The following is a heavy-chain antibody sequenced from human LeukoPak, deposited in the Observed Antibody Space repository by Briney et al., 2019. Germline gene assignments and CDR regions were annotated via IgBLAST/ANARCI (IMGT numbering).Heavy chain of an antibody. Sequence: GGSLRLSCAASGFTFSSYAMHWVRQAPGKGLEWVAVISYDGSNKYYADSVKGRFTISRDNSKNTLYLQMNSLRAEDTAVYYCARDGGDGFVYYFDYWGQGTLVTVSP. J-gene: IGHJ4*02. V-gene: IGHV3-30*04. CDR1: GFTFSSYA. CDR2: ISYDGSNK. D-gene: IGHD5-24*01. CDR3: ARDGGDGFVYYFDY.